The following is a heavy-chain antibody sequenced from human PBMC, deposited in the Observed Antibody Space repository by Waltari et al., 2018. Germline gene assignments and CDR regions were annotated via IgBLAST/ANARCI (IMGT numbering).Heavy chain of an antibody. Sequence: QVQLQESGPGLVKPSATLSLTCTVSGGSISSYYWSWIRQPAGKGLEWIGRIYTSGSTNYNPSLKSRVTMSVDTSKNQLSLKLSSVTAADTAVYYCARDPAGYSSGSWFDPWGQGTLVTVSS. CDR1: GGSISSYY. D-gene: IGHD6-19*01. CDR3: ARDPAGYSSGSWFDP. V-gene: IGHV4-4*07. CDR2: IYTSGST. J-gene: IGHJ5*02.